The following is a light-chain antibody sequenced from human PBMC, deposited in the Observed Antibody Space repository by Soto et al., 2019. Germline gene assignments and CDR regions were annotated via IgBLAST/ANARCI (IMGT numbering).Light chain of an antibody. V-gene: IGKV3-11*01. CDR3: QQRYNWPWT. J-gene: IGKJ1*01. Sequence: EIVLTQSPATLSLSPGERATLSCRASQSVRHFLGWYQQKPGQAPRLLIYDASNRATGIPPRFSGSGSGTDFTLTISSLEPEDFAVYFCQQRYNWPWTFGQGTKVEIK. CDR1: QSVRHF. CDR2: DAS.